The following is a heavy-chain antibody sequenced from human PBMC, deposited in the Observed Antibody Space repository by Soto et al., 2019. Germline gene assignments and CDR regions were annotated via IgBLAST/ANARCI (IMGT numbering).Heavy chain of an antibody. CDR2: ISSTGTYT. CDR3: ASVDTAMVSYNWFDP. V-gene: IGHV3-11*03. J-gene: IGHJ5*02. D-gene: IGHD5-18*01. CDR1: GFTFSDYY. Sequence: GALILSGEASGFTFSDYYMTWIRQAPGKGLEWVSSISSTGTYTNYADSVKGRFTISRDNSKNTLYLQMNSLRAEDTAVYYCASVDTAMVSYNWFDPWGQGTLVTVSS.